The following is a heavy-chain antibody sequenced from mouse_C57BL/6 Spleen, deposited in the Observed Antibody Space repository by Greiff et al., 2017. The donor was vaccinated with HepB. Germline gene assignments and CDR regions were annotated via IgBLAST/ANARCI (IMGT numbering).Heavy chain of an antibody. CDR3: ARRDIDYYGSSYQAWFAY. V-gene: IGHV1-64*01. D-gene: IGHD1-1*01. CDR1: GYTFTSYW. J-gene: IGHJ3*01. Sequence: VQLQQPGAELVKPGASVKLSCKASGYTFTSYWMHWVKQRPGQGLEWIGMIHPNSGSTNYNEKFKSKATLTVDKSSSTAYMQLSSLTSEDSAVYYCARRDIDYYGSSYQAWFAYWGQGTLVTVSA. CDR2: IHPNSGST.